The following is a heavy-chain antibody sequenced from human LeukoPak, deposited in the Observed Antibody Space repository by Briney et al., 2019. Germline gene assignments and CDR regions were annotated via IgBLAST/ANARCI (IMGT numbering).Heavy chain of an antibody. Sequence: GESLKISCKGSGYTFTDYWIGWVRQMPGKGLEWMGIMYPGDSDTRYSPSFQGQVTISADKSISTAYLQWSSLKASDTAIYYCARGGSSYALDYWGQGTLVTVSS. CDR2: MYPGDSDT. J-gene: IGHJ4*02. D-gene: IGHD5-18*01. V-gene: IGHV5-51*01. CDR3: ARGGSSYALDY. CDR1: GYTFTDYW.